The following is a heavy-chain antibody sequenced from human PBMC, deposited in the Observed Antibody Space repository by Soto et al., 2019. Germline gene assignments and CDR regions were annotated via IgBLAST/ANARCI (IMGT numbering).Heavy chain of an antibody. CDR2: ISAYNGKT. J-gene: IGHJ4*02. Sequence: GASVKVSCKASGYTFTSYGISWVRQAPGQRLEWMGWISAYNGKTNNAQKLQGRVTMTTDTSTSTAYMELRSLRSDDTAVYYCARGAYYDYIWGSYRYTSQVVYWGQGTLVTVSS. CDR1: GYTFTSYG. V-gene: IGHV1-18*01. CDR3: ARGAYYDYIWGSYRYTSQVVY. D-gene: IGHD3-16*02.